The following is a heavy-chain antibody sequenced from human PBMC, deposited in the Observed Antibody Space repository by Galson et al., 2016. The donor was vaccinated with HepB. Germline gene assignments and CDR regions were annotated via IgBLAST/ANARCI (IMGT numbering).Heavy chain of an antibody. CDR3: TRGRDSDK. V-gene: IGHV1-8*01. CDR2: VNPISGDT. CDR1: GYIFTNFD. J-gene: IGHJ4*02. Sequence: SVKVSCKASGYIFTNFDINWVRQPAGQGLEWMGWVNPISGDTGFAQNFKDRVTLTRDASQTTAYLELSGLTSEDTAIYYCTRGRDSDKWGQGTLGTVSS. D-gene: IGHD2-15*01.